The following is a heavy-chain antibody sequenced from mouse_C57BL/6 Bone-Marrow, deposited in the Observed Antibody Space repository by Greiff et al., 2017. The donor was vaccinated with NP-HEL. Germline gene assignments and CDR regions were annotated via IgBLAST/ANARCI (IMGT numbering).Heavy chain of an antibody. CDR2: INPYNGDT. Sequence: EVQLQQSGPELVKPGDSVKISCKASGYSFTGYFMNWVMQSHGKSLEWIGRINPYNGDTFYNQKFKGKATLTVDKSSSTAHMGLRSLTSEDSAVYYCAGPYYGSSYYYAMDYWGQGTSVTVSS. CDR3: AGPYYGSSYYYAMDY. CDR1: GYSFTGYF. J-gene: IGHJ4*01. V-gene: IGHV1-20*01. D-gene: IGHD1-1*01.